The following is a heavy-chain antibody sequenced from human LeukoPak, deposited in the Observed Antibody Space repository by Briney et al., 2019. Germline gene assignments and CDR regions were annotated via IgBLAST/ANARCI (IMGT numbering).Heavy chain of an antibody. Sequence: LRLSCAASGFTFSSYAMSWIRQPPGKGLEWIGYIYYSGSTYYNPSLKSRVTISVDTSKNQFSLKLSSVTAADTAVYYCARGEGYYDSSGGIIDYWGQGTLVTVSS. V-gene: IGHV4-30-4*01. CDR2: IYYSGST. J-gene: IGHJ4*02. CDR1: GFTFSSYA. CDR3: ARGEGYYDSSGGIIDY. D-gene: IGHD3-22*01.